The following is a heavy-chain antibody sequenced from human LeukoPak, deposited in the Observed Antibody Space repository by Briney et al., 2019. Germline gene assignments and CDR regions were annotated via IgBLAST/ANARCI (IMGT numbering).Heavy chain of an antibody. D-gene: IGHD2-15*01. J-gene: IGHJ4*02. CDR2: INAGNGDT. V-gene: IGHV1-3*01. CDR3: AIHCSGGSCSRSYYFDY. Sequence: GASVKVSCKASGYTFSSHAVHWVRQAPGQRLEWMGWINAGNGDTKYSQKFQDRVTITRDTSASIAYMELSSLRSEDTAVYYCAIHCSGGSCSRSYYFDYWGQGTRVTVSS. CDR1: GYTFSSHA.